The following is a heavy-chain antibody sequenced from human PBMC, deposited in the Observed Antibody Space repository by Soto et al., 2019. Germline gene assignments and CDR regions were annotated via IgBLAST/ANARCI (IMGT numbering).Heavy chain of an antibody. CDR1: GFTFSSFR. V-gene: IGHV3-7*03. D-gene: IGHD3-22*01. J-gene: IGHJ6*02. CDR3: GRTMDRRLNRYDSLDV. Sequence: QLVESGGGLVQPGGSLRLSCVVSGFTFSSFRMNWVRQAPGKGLEWVANIKEDGSETYYVDSVKGRFTISRDNTNKPLLLQMISLSDVDTGCSYSGRTMDRRLNRYDSLDVSGQGTTVSVSS. CDR2: IKEDGSET.